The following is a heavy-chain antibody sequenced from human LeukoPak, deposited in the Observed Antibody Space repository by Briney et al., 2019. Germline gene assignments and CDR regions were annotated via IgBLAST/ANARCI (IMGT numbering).Heavy chain of an antibody. CDR3: ARGWVVATGGFDM. J-gene: IGHJ3*02. V-gene: IGHV3-53*01. CDR2: IYSGGPT. CDR1: GFTVSLYY. D-gene: IGHD2-8*02. Sequence: GGSLRLSCAASGFTVSLYYMTWVRQTPGKGLEWVSVIYSGGPTYYADSVKGRFTISRDNSKNTVYLQMNSLRGEDTAVYFCARGWVVATGGFDMWGQGTMVTVSS.